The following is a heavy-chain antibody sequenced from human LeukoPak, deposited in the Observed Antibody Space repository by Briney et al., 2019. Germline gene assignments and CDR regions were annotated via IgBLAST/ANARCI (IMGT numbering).Heavy chain of an antibody. Sequence: GGSLRLSCAASGFTFSSYSMNWVRQAPGKGLELVSSISSRSSYIYYADSVKGRFTISRDNAKNSLYLQMNSLRAEDTAVYYCARADCSSTSCYADFDYWGQGTLVTVSS. V-gene: IGHV3-21*01. J-gene: IGHJ4*02. CDR1: GFTFSSYS. CDR2: ISSRSSYI. D-gene: IGHD2-2*01. CDR3: ARADCSSTSCYADFDY.